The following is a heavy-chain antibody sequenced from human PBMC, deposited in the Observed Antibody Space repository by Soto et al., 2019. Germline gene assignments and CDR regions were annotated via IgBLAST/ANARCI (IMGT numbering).Heavy chain of an antibody. CDR2: IIPVFGTA. V-gene: IGHV1-69*01. D-gene: IGHD5-18*01. J-gene: IGHJ4*02. Sequence: QVQLVQSGAEVKKPGSSVKVSCKASGGTFSSYAISWVRQAPGQGLEWMGGIIPVFGTANYAQKFQGRVTITADESTSTDYMELRSLRSEDTAVYYCARVGRRGYSYALQFDYWGQGTLVTVSS. CDR3: ARVGRRGYSYALQFDY. CDR1: GGTFSSYA.